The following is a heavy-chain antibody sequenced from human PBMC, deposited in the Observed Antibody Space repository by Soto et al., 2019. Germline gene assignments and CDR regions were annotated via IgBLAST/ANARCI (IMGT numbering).Heavy chain of an antibody. CDR2: VYYSGST. V-gene: IGHV4-39*01. J-gene: IGHJ5*01. Sequence: PSETLSLTCTVSGGSISISTYYWGWIRQPPGKGLEWIGSVYYSGSTYYNPSLKSRVTISVDTSKNQFSLKLSSVTAADTAVYYCARHGQLYNSGWYLNWFDSWGQGTLVTVSS. D-gene: IGHD6-19*01. CDR3: ARHGQLYNSGWYLNWFDS. CDR1: GGSISISTYY.